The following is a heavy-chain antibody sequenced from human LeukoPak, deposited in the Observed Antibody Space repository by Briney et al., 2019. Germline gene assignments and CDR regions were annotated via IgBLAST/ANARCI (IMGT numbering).Heavy chain of an antibody. J-gene: IGHJ4*02. D-gene: IGHD6-19*01. Sequence: SETLSLTCTVSGGSISSSSYYWGWIRQPPGKGLEWIGSTYYSGSTYSNPSLKSRVTISVDKSKNQFSLKLSSVTAADTVVDYGACSSGSFGSGWDRFTEGGSYFDYWGQGTLVTVSS. CDR2: TYYSGST. CDR3: ACSSGSFGSGWDRFTEGGSYFDY. CDR1: GGSISSSSYY. V-gene: IGHV4-39*01.